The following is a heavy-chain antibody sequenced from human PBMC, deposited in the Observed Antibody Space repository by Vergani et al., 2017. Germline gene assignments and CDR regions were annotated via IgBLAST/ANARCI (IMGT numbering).Heavy chain of an antibody. CDR1: GFTFGDHR. Sequence: QVQLVESGGGVIQPGRSLRLSCAASGFTFGDHRFHWVRRPPGKGLEWVALISYDGTNKYYTNSVRGRFTISRDNSKNMLFLQMNNLRTEDTAIYYCAKQYFVSGNYLFDYWGQGTLVTVSS. D-gene: IGHD3-10*01. CDR3: AKQYFVSGNYLFDY. V-gene: IGHV3-30-3*02. J-gene: IGHJ4*02. CDR2: ISYDGTNK.